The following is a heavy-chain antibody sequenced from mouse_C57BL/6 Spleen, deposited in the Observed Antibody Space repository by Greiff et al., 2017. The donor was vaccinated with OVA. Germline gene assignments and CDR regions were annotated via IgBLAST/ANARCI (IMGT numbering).Heavy chain of an antibody. CDR1: GFTFSSYA. CDR3: ARDGEGAPFAY. CDR2: ISDGGSYT. V-gene: IGHV5-4*01. J-gene: IGHJ3*01. Sequence: EVHLVESGGGLVKPGGSLKLSCAASGFTFSSYAMSWVRQTPEKRLEWVATISDGGSYTYYPDNVQGRFTISRDNAKNNLYLQMSHLKSEDTAMYYCARDGEGAPFAYWGQGTLVTVSA.